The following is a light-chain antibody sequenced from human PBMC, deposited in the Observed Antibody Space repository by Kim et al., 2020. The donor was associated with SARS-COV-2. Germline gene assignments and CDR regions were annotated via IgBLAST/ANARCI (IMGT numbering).Light chain of an antibody. CDR3: QHRSVWPPIT. CDR2: DAS. Sequence: SPGDRATPSCRASQSVGTDLAWYQQKPGQAPRLLIYDASNRVTGIAARFSGSGSGTDFTLTIRSLEPEDFALYYCQHRSVWPPITFGQGTRLEIK. V-gene: IGKV3-11*01. CDR1: QSVGTD. J-gene: IGKJ5*01.